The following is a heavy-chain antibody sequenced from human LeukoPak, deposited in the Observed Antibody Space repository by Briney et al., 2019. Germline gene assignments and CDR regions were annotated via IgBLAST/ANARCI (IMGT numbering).Heavy chain of an antibody. CDR3: ARVGYSSGWFDY. Sequence: GASVKVSCKASGYTFTSYDINWVRQATGQGLEWMGWMNPNSGNTGYAQKFQGRVTITRDTSASTAYMELSSLRSEDTAVYYCARVGYSSGWFDYWGQGTLVTVSS. CDR2: MNPNSGNT. CDR1: GYTFTSYD. V-gene: IGHV1-8*01. D-gene: IGHD6-19*01. J-gene: IGHJ4*02.